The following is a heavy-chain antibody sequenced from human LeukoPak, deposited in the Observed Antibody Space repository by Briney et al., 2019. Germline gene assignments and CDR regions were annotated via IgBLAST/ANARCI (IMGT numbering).Heavy chain of an antibody. D-gene: IGHD2/OR15-2a*01. CDR1: GYTFTAYY. V-gene: IGHV1-2*02. CDR3: ARYRCKTTSGCEDTDAFDM. J-gene: IGHJ3*02. CDR2: INPNSGGT. Sequence: ASVKVSCKTSGYTFTAYYMHWVRQAPGQGLEWMGWINPNSGGTNYAQKFQGRVTMTRDTSISAAYMELSRLRSDDTAVYYCARYRCKTTSGCEDTDAFDMWGQGTMVTVSS.